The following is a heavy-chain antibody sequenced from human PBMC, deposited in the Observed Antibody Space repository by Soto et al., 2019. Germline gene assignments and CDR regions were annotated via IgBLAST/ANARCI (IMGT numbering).Heavy chain of an antibody. CDR3: ARGTIPYYYYGMDV. V-gene: IGHV4-59*01. Sequence: SETLSLTCTVSGDSISSYYWTWIRQPPGEGLEWIGYIYDSGRTYYNPSLKSRVTISVDTSKNQFSLRLSSVSAADTAVYYCARGTIPYYYYGMDVWGQGATVTVSS. J-gene: IGHJ6*02. CDR1: GDSISSYY. CDR2: IYDSGRT. D-gene: IGHD3-10*01.